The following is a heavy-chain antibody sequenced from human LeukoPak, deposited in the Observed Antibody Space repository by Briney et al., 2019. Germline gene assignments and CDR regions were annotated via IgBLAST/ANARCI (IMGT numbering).Heavy chain of an antibody. CDR2: ISAYNGST. J-gene: IGHJ5*02. CDR3: ARSPDDSSGYYYEWAFDP. V-gene: IGHV1-18*01. D-gene: IGHD3-22*01. Sequence: ASVKVSCKASGYTFTSYGISWVRQAPGQGVEWMGWISAYNGSTNYAQKLQGRVTMTTDTSTSTAYMELSSLRSEDTAVYYCARSPDDSSGYYYEWAFDPWGQGTLVTVSS. CDR1: GYTFTSYG.